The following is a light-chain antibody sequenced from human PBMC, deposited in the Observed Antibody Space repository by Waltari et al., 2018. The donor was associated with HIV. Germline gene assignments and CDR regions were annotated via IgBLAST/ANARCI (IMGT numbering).Light chain of an antibody. CDR1: RRISVVTNS. Sequence: QAVLTQPPSRSASPGASASLTCTLRRRISVVTNSRYWTPHKPGSPPQFLLRYKSDSDKYQGSGGPGRFSGSKDASVNAGILIISGLQSEDEADYYCMIWHSDTVIIGGGTKLTVL. J-gene: IGLJ2*01. CDR2: YKSDSDK. V-gene: IGLV5-45*01. CDR3: MIWHSDTVI.